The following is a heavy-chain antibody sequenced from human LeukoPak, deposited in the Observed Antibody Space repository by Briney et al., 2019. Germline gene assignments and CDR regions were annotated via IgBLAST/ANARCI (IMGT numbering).Heavy chain of an antibody. J-gene: IGHJ6*02. CDR2: INPNSGGT. CDR1: GYTFTGYY. Sequence: ASVKVSCKASGYTFTGYYIHWVRQAPGQGLEWMGWINPNSGGTNYAQKFHGRVTMTRDTSISTAYMELSRLRSDDTAVYYRARDLRDCRGGSCYQYGMDIWGQGTTVTVSS. D-gene: IGHD2-15*01. V-gene: IGHV1-2*02. CDR3: ARDLRDCRGGSCYQYGMDI.